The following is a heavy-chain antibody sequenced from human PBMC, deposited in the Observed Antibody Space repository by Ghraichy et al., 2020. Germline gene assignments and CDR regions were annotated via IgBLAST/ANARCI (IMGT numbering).Heavy chain of an antibody. V-gene: IGHV3-23*01. CDR1: GFTFSSNA. CDR2: VSGGGAIA. Sequence: GGSLRLSCAASGFTFSSNALSWVPQAPGKGLECVSTVSGGGAIAFYADSVKGRFTISRDNSKNTVYLQMRSLKDEDTAVYYCARSGLVGRVSSYYFDYWGQGALVTVSS. D-gene: IGHD1-26*01. J-gene: IGHJ4*02. CDR3: ARSGLVGRVSSYYFDY.